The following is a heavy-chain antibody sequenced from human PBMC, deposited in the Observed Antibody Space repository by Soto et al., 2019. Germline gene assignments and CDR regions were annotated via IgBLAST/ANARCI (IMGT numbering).Heavy chain of an antibody. D-gene: IGHD5-12*01. J-gene: IGHJ5*02. CDR2: ISAYNGNT. CDR3: ARLRASTLGFIVTTKRSGGWFDP. Sequence: GASVKVSCKASGYTFTSYGISWVRQAPGQGLEWMGWISAYNGNTNYAQKLQGRVTMTTDTSTSTAYMELRSLRSDDTAVYYCARLRASTLGFIVTTKRSGGWFDPWGQGPLLTVSS. V-gene: IGHV1-18*01. CDR1: GYTFTSYG.